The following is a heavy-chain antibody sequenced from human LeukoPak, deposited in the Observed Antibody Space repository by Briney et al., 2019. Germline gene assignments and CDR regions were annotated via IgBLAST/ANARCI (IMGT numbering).Heavy chain of an antibody. D-gene: IGHD3-9*01. J-gene: IGHJ4*02. CDR2: VRYDGNNK. Sequence: GGTLRLSCAASGFTFSTYGMHWVRQAPGKGLERVAFVRYDGNNKFYADSVKGRFTISRDNSKNTLYLQMNSLRPEDTAVYYCARDRHVYYDILTGYASYFEYWGQGALVTVSS. V-gene: IGHV3-30*02. CDR1: GFTFSTYG. CDR3: ARDRHVYYDILTGYASYFEY.